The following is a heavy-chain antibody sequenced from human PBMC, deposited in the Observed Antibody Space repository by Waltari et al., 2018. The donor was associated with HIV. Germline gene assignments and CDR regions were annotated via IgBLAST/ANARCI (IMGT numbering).Heavy chain of an antibody. D-gene: IGHD3-16*01. V-gene: IGHV3-33*06. CDR2: IWSDGYNK. Sequence: QVYLMESGGGVFQPGGSLTLSAAASGFTFRSHGMHWVRQAPGKGLEWVAVIWSDGYNKFYADSVRGRFTFSRDNSKYTLSLQMNSLRAEDTALYYCVKERGPFNGFDIWGQGTMVTVSS. CDR1: GFTFRSHG. CDR3: VKERGPFNGFDI. J-gene: IGHJ3*02.